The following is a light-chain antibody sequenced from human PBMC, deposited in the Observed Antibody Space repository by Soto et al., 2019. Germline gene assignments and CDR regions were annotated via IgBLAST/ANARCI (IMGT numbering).Light chain of an antibody. J-gene: IGKJ4*01. Sequence: EIVMTQSPATLSVSPGERASISCRASQSVGSNLAWYQHKPGQAPRLLIYGASTRATGIPARFSGSGSGTEFTLTISSLQAGDFAVYYCQQYSDWLTFGGGTKV. CDR3: QQYSDWLT. CDR1: QSVGSN. V-gene: IGKV3-15*01. CDR2: GAS.